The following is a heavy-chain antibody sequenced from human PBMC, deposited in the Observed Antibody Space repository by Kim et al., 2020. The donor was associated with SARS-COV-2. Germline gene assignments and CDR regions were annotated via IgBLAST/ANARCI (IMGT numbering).Heavy chain of an antibody. D-gene: IGHD4-17*01. CDR3: ASRDGDYTD. J-gene: IGHJ4*02. Sequence: GTANYAQKFQGRVTITADESTSTAYMELSSLRSEDTAVYYCASRDGDYTDWGQGTLVTVSS. V-gene: IGHV1-69*01. CDR2: GTA.